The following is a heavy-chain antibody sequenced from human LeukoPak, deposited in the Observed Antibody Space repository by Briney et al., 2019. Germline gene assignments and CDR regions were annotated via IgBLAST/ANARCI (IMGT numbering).Heavy chain of an antibody. D-gene: IGHD2-2*01. J-gene: IGHJ6*03. V-gene: IGHV6-1*01. CDR2: TFYSSKWNT. Sequence: SQTLSLTCAISGDSVSSKSAAWNWIRQSPSRGLEWLGRTFYSSKWNTDYAVSLKSRITVNPDTSKNQFSLKLSSVTAADAAVYYCARHPEVEYCSSTSCYGYYYYMDVWGKGTTITVSS. CDR1: GDSVSSKSAA. CDR3: ARHPEVEYCSSTSCYGYYYYMDV.